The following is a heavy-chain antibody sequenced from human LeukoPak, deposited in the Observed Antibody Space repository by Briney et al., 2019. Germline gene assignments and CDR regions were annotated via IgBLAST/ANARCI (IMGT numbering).Heavy chain of an antibody. J-gene: IGHJ4*02. V-gene: IGHV3-21*01. Sequence: GGSLRLSCAASGFTFSSYSMNWVRQAPGKGLEWVSSISSSSSYIYYADSVKGRFTISRDNAKNSLYLQMNSLRAEDTAVYYCARVTPRDFDWLHSAQSDYWGQGTLVTVSS. CDR1: GFTFSSYS. CDR3: ARVTPRDFDWLHSAQSDY. CDR2: ISSSSSYI. D-gene: IGHD3-9*01.